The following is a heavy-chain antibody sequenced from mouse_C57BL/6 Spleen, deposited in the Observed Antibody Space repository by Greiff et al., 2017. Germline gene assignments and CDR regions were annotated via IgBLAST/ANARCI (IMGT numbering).Heavy chain of an antibody. CDR2: IDPETGGT. D-gene: IGHD2-4*01. J-gene: IGHJ2*01. CDR3: TRKDDYDGEYYFDY. Sequence: VQLQQSGAELVRPGASVTLSCKASGYTFTDYEMHWVKQTPVHGLEWIGAIDPETGGTAYNQKFKGKTILTADKSSSTAYMELRSLTSEDSAVYYCTRKDDYDGEYYFDYWGQGTTLTVSS. V-gene: IGHV1-15*01. CDR1: GYTFTDYE.